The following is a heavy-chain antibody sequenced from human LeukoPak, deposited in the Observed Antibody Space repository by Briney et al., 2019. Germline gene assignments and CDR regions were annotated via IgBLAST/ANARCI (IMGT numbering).Heavy chain of an antibody. Sequence: PGGSLRLSCTASEFTLGSYWVSWVRQTPAEGLEWMANIRQDGNIKYYVDSVRGRFSISRDNAKNSLYLQMNNLRVDDTALYYCAREIVGYDAFDIWGQGTMVTVSS. J-gene: IGHJ3*02. CDR2: IRQDGNIK. D-gene: IGHD1-1*01. CDR3: AREIVGYDAFDI. CDR1: EFTLGSYW. V-gene: IGHV3-7*01.